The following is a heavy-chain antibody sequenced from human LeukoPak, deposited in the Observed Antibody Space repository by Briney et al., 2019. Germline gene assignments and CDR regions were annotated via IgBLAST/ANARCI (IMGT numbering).Heavy chain of an antibody. J-gene: IGHJ4*02. CDR2: VFYPGST. D-gene: IGHD6-13*01. V-gene: IGHV4-59*11. Sequence: SETLSLTCTVSGGPIDRHYWSWIRQPPGKGLEWIGYVFYPGSTNYNPSLKSRVTISVDTSKNQFSLKLSSVTAADTAVYYCARALAAAGPYFDYWGQGTLVTVSS. CDR3: ARALAAAGPYFDY. CDR1: GGPIDRHY.